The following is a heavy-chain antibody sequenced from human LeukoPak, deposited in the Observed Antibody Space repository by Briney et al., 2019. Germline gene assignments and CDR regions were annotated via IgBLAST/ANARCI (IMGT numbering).Heavy chain of an antibody. CDR1: GFTFSTYG. CDR2: ILGSGGGT. Sequence: GGSLRLSCAASGFTFSTYGMTWVRQAPGKGLEWVSAILGSGGGTYYADSVKGRFTISRDNSKNTLYLQMNSLRAEDTAVYYCATTPGAYYYYHMDVWGQGTTVTVSS. CDR3: ATTPGAYYYYHMDV. V-gene: IGHV3-23*01. D-gene: IGHD3-10*01. J-gene: IGHJ6*02.